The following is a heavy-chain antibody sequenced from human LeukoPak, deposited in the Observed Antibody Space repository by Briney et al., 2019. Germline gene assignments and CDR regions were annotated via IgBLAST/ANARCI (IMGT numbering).Heavy chain of an antibody. CDR2: IYYSGST. V-gene: IGHV4-39*07. CDR1: GGSISSSSYY. J-gene: IGHJ5*02. CDR3: ARNKDDDYYDSSGSWFDP. D-gene: IGHD3-22*01. Sequence: PSETLSLTCTVSGGSISSSSYYWGWIRQPPGKGLEWIGSIYYSGSTYYNPSLKSRVTISVDTSKNQFSLKLSSVTAADTAVYYCARNKDDDYYDSSGSWFDPWGQGTLVTVSS.